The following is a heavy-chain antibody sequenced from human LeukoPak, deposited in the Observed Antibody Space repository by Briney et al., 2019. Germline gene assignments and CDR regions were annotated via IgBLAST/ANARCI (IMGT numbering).Heavy chain of an antibody. V-gene: IGHV3-48*04. Sequence: GGSLRLSCAASGFTFSSFSMNWVRQAPGKGLEWVSFITGSSSTIYYADSVKGRFTISRDNAKNSLYLQMNSLRAEDTAVYYCARGRGHDYWGQGTLVTVSS. D-gene: IGHD6-25*01. CDR1: GFTFSSFS. J-gene: IGHJ4*02. CDR3: ARGRGHDY. CDR2: ITGSSSTI.